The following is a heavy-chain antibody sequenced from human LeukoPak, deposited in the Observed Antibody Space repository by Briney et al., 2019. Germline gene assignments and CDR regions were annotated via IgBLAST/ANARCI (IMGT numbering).Heavy chain of an antibody. D-gene: IGHD4-17*01. Sequence: SETLSLTCTVSGGSISSGGYYWSWLRQHPGKGLEWIGYIYYSGSTYYNPSLKSRVTISVDTSKNQFSLKLSSVTAADTAVYYCARAATVTTVFDYWGQGTLVTVSS. V-gene: IGHV4-31*03. CDR1: GGSISSGGYY. CDR2: IYYSGST. CDR3: ARAATVTTVFDY. J-gene: IGHJ4*02.